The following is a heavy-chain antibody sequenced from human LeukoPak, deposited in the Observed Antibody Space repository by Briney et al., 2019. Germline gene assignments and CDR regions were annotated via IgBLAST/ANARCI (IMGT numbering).Heavy chain of an antibody. J-gene: IGHJ5*02. CDR3: ARQEYCSGGSCYTWFDP. CDR1: GYSFTSYW. CDR2: IYPGDSDT. Sequence: GESLKISCKGSGYSFTSYWIGWVRQMPGKGLEWMGIIYPGDSDTRYSPSFQGQVTISADKSISTAYLQWSSLKASDTAMYYCARQEYCSGGSCYTWFDPWGQGTLVIVS. D-gene: IGHD2-15*01. V-gene: IGHV5-51*01.